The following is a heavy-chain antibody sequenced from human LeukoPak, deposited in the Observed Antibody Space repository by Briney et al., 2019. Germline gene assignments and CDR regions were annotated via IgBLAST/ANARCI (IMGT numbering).Heavy chain of an antibody. Sequence: GGSLRLSCAASGFTFSSYWMHWVRQAPGKGLVWVSRINSDGSSPSYADPVRGRFTISRDNAKNTLYLQMNSLRAEDTAVYYCARVGDYYGDYVRFDYWGQGTLVTVYS. D-gene: IGHD4-17*01. J-gene: IGHJ4*02. CDR1: GFTFSSYW. V-gene: IGHV3-74*01. CDR2: INSDGSSP. CDR3: ARVGDYYGDYVRFDY.